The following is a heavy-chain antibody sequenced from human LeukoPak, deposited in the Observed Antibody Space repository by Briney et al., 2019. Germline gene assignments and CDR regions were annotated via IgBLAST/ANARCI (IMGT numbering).Heavy chain of an antibody. V-gene: IGHV3-30*04. CDR2: ISYDGSNK. CDR1: GFTFSSYA. Sequence: GRSLRLSCAASGFTFSSYAMHWVRQAPGKGLEWVAVISYDGSNKYYADSVKGRFTISRDNSKNTLYLQMNSLRAEDTAVYYCARGEQQLDRTVLNWFDPWGQGTLVTVSS. CDR3: ARGEQQLDRTVLNWFDP. J-gene: IGHJ5*02. D-gene: IGHD6-13*01.